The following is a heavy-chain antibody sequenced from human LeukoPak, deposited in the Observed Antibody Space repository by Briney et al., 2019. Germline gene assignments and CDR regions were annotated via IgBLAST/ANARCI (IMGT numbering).Heavy chain of an antibody. J-gene: IGHJ6*03. V-gene: IGHV3-21*01. CDR1: GFTFISYS. D-gene: IGHD6-13*01. CDR3: ARVHDPYSSSWYYYYYYMDV. CDR2: ISSSSSYI. Sequence: PGGSLRLSCAASGFTFISYSMNWVRQAPGKGLEWVSSISSSSSYIYYADSVKGRFTISRDNAKNSLYLQMNSLRAEDTAVYYCARVHDPYSSSWYYYYYYMDVWGKGTTVTVSS.